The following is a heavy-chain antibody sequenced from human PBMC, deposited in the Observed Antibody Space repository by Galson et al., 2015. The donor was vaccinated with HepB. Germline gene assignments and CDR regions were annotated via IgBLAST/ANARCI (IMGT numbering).Heavy chain of an antibody. CDR1: GFSLSTSGVG. CDR2: IYWDDDK. V-gene: IGHV2-5*02. CDR3: AHSTNYDFWSGDFDY. J-gene: IGHJ4*02. Sequence: ALVKPTQTLTLTCTFSGFSLSTSGVGVGWIRQPPGKALEWLALIYWDDDKRYSPSLKSRLTITKDTSKNQVVLTMTNMDPVDTATYYCAHSTNYDFWSGDFDYWGQGTLVTVSS. D-gene: IGHD3-3*01.